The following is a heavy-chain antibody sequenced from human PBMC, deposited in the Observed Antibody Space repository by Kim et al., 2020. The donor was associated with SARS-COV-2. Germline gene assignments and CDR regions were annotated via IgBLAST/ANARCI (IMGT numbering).Heavy chain of an antibody. CDR3: ARDQSYSSSWYVN. J-gene: IGHJ4*02. V-gene: IGHV3-30*04. CDR1: GFTFSSYA. D-gene: IGHD6-13*01. Sequence: GGSLRLSCAASGFTFSSYAMHWVRQAPGKGLEWVAVISYDGSNKYYADSVKGRFTISRDNSKNTLYLQMNSLRAEDTAVYYCARDQSYSSSWYVNWGQGTLVTVSS. CDR2: ISYDGSNK.